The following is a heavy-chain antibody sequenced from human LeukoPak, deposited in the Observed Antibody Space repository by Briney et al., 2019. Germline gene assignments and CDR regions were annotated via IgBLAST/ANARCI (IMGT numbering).Heavy chain of an antibody. CDR2: ISYDGSNK. CDR1: GFTFSSYG. Sequence: GGSLRLSCAASGFTFSSYGMHWVRQAPGKGLEWVAVISYDGSNKYYADSVKGRFTISRDNSKNTLYLQMNSLRVEGTAVYYCARDAGWFGDPIPPHYDYWGQGTLVTVAS. CDR3: ARDAGWFGDPIPPHYDY. D-gene: IGHD3-10*01. J-gene: IGHJ4*02. V-gene: IGHV3-30*03.